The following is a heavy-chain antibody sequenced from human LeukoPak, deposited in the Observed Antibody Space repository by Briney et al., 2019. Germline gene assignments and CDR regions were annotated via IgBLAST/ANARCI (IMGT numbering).Heavy chain of an antibody. J-gene: IGHJ6*03. Sequence: GGSLRLSCAASGFGASDFYMTWIRQSPGTGLEWISYMSVTGRTIYYANSVRGRFTISRDNNKNSLDLQMNSLRSDDTAVYYCARVVSTSGKFYMDVWGTGTTVTVSS. CDR2: MSVTGRTI. CDR1: GFGASDFY. D-gene: IGHD1-1*01. V-gene: IGHV3-11*04. CDR3: ARVVSTSGKFYMDV.